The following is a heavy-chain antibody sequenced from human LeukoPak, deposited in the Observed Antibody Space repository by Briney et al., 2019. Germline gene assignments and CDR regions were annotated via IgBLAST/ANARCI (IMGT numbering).Heavy chain of an antibody. Sequence: ETLSLTCAVYGGSFSGYYWSWVRQAPGKGLEWVGRIKSKTDGGTTDYAAPVKGRFTISRDDSKNTLYLQMNSLKTEDTAVYYCTTSGYSYPIDYWGQGTLVTVSS. CDR1: GGSFSGYY. V-gene: IGHV3-15*07. CDR3: TTSGYSYPIDY. CDR2: IKSKTDGGTT. J-gene: IGHJ4*02. D-gene: IGHD5-18*01.